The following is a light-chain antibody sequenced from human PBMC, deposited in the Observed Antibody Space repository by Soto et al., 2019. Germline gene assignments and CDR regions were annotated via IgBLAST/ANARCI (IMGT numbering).Light chain of an antibody. CDR2: EVN. CDR3: LSFTTTSTHV. J-gene: IGLJ1*01. CDR1: SSDIGAYDY. V-gene: IGLV2-14*01. Sequence: QSPRTEPAWPSVSPGQSITISCTGTSSDIGAYDYVSWFQQHPGKAPKLMISEVNNRPSGVSNRFSGSKSGNTAYLTISGLQVEVEAEYFCLSFTTTSTHVFGTGTRSPS.